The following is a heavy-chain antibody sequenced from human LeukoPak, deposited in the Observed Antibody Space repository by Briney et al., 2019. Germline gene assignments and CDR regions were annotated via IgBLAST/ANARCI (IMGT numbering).Heavy chain of an antibody. J-gene: IGHJ5*02. CDR1: GGTFSSHA. Sequence: SVKVTCKASGGTFSSHAISWVRQAPGQGLEWMGGIIPIFGTANYAQKFQGRVTITTDESTSTAYMGLSSLRSEDTAVYYCARQGVAAAGMDWFDPWGQGTLVTVSS. CDR3: ARQGVAAAGMDWFDP. CDR2: IIPIFGTA. V-gene: IGHV1-69*05. D-gene: IGHD6-13*01.